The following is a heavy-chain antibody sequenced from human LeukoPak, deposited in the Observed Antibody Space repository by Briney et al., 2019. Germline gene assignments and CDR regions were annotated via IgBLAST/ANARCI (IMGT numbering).Heavy chain of an antibody. J-gene: IGHJ4*02. Sequence: PWGSLRLSCAASGFTFSSYGMHWVRQAPGKGLEWLALIRYDGSNKSYADSVKGRFTISRDNSKKTLYLQMNSLRAEDTAVYYCAKDRGDYGDYVGCDHWGQGTLWSVSS. CDR1: GFTFSSYG. D-gene: IGHD4-17*01. V-gene: IGHV3-30*02. CDR3: AKDRGDYGDYVGCDH. CDR2: IRYDGSNK.